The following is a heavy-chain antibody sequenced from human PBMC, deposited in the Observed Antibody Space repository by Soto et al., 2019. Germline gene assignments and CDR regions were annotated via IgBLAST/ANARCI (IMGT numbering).Heavy chain of an antibody. CDR2: ISSSGTGI. CDR3: ARAYSDAFDI. CDR1: GFTFSDYY. V-gene: IGHV3-11*01. J-gene: IGHJ3*02. D-gene: IGHD2-15*01. Sequence: QVQLVESGGGSVKPGGSLRLSCAASGFTFSDYYMTWIRQAPGKGLEWVSYISSSGTGIYYADSVKGRFTISRDNAKNSLYLQMSSLGAEDTALYYCARAYSDAFDIWGQGTMVTVSS.